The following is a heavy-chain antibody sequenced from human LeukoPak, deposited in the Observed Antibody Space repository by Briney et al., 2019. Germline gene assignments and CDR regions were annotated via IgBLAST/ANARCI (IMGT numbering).Heavy chain of an antibody. J-gene: IGHJ6*04. D-gene: IGHD3-10*01. Sequence: ASVKVSCKASGGTFSSYAISWVRQAPGQGLEWMGGIIPIFGTANYAQKFQGRVTMTEDTSTDTAYMELSTLKSEDTAVYYCATEADGSLTVWGKGTMVTVSS. CDR2: IIPIFGTA. CDR1: GGTFSSYA. V-gene: IGHV1-69*06. CDR3: ATEADGSLTV.